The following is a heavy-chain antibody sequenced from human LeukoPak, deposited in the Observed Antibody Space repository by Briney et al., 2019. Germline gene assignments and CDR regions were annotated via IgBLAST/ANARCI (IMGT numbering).Heavy chain of an antibody. Sequence: PGGSVRLSCAASGFTFSSYGMHWVRQAPGKGLEWVAFIRYDGSNKYYADSVKGRFTISRDNSKNTLYLQMNSLRAEDTAVYYCAKDQWSGYSSRLYFQHWGQGTLVTVSS. D-gene: IGHD6-13*01. CDR3: AKDQWSGYSSRLYFQH. V-gene: IGHV3-30*02. J-gene: IGHJ1*01. CDR2: IRYDGSNK. CDR1: GFTFSSYG.